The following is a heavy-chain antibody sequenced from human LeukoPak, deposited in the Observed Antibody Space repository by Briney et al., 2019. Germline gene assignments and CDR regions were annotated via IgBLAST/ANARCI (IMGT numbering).Heavy chain of an antibody. CDR1: GFTFSTYG. V-gene: IGHV3-30*18. CDR3: AKDRRYCSSTTCPEY. Sequence: GGSLRLSCAASGFTFSTYGMHWVRQAPGKGLEWVAVISYDGSNKYYADSVKGRFTISRDNSKNTLYLQMNSLRAEDTAVYFCAKDRRYCSSTTCPEYWGQGTLVTVSS. D-gene: IGHD2-2*01. J-gene: IGHJ4*02. CDR2: ISYDGSNK.